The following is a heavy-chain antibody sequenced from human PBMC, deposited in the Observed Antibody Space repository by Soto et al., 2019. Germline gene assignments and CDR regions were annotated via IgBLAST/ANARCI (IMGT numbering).Heavy chain of an antibody. J-gene: IGHJ3*01. V-gene: IGHV1-69*08. CDR2: ISPIPDIT. CDR1: GGTFSTYI. CDR3: ARDRITSRWDACAL. Sequence: QVQLVQSGAEVRKPGSSVKVSCKAPGGTFSTYIISWVRQAPGQGLEWMGRISPIPDITNYAQKFQGRVTITADRSTSTAYMELTSLKSEDTAVYYCARDRITSRWDACALWGQGTLVTVSS. D-gene: IGHD3-16*01.